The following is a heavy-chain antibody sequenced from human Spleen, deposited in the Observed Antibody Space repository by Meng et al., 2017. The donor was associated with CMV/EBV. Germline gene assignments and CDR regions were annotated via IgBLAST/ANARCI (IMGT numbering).Heavy chain of an antibody. CDR2: IIGDGTTT. Sequence: GGSLRLSCVASGFTFSSYWMHWVRQVPGKGLVWVSRIIGDGTTTNYADSVKGRFTISRDNAKSTLYLQMNSLRAEDTAIYYCARGAYGSGSYRGGFDYWGQGALVTVSS. V-gene: IGHV3-74*01. CDR3: ARGAYGSGSYRGGFDY. J-gene: IGHJ4*02. CDR1: GFTFSSYW. D-gene: IGHD3-10*01.